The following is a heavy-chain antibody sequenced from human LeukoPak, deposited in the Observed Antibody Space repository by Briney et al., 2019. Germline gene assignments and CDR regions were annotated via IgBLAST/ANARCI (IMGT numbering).Heavy chain of an antibody. CDR3: ARDPTPGITMVRGVIMEGAFDI. J-gene: IGHJ3*02. Sequence: PSETLSLTCTVSGGSISSGGYYWSWIRQHPGKGLEWIGYIYYSGSTYYNPSLKSRVTMSVDTSKNQFSLKLSSVTAADTAVYYCARDPTPGITMVRGVIMEGAFDIWGQGTMVTVSS. CDR2: IYYSGST. V-gene: IGHV4-31*03. D-gene: IGHD3-10*01. CDR1: GGSISSGGYY.